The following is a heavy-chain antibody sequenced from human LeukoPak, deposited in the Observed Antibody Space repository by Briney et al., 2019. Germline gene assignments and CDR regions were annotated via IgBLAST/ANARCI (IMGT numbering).Heavy chain of an antibody. D-gene: IGHD3-22*01. Sequence: SETLSLTCAVYGGSFSGYYWSWIRQPPGKGLEWIGEINHSGSTNYNPSLKSRVTISVETSKNQFSLKLSSVTAADTAVYYCARARRLFGYYYYYMDVWGKGTTVTISS. CDR2: INHSGST. CDR3: ARARRLFGYYYYYMDV. V-gene: IGHV4-34*01. J-gene: IGHJ6*03. CDR1: GGSFSGYY.